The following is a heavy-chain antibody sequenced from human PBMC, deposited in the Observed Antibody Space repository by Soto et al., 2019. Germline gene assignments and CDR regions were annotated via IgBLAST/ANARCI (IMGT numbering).Heavy chain of an antibody. CDR3: ARERMGYSGYGLYYFDY. CDR1: GGSISSGGYY. V-gene: IGHV4-31*03. D-gene: IGHD5-12*01. CDR2: IYYSGST. Sequence: NPSETLSLTCTVSGGSISSGGYYWSWIRQHPGKGLEWIGYIYYSGSTYYNPSLKSRVTISVDTSKNQFSLKLSSVTAADTAVYYCARERMGYSGYGLYYFDYWGQGTLVTVSS. J-gene: IGHJ4*02.